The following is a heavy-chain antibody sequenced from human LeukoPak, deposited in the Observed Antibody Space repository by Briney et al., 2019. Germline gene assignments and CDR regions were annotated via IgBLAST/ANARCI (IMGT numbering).Heavy chain of an antibody. CDR1: GGSFSGYY. CDR2: INHRGST. V-gene: IGHV4-34*01. Sequence: SETLSLTCAVYGGSFSGYYWSWIRQPPGKGLEWIGEINHRGSTNYNPSLKSRVTVSVDTPKNQFSLKLSSVTAADTAVYYCARELTGSSSSWYAFDYWGQGTLVTVSS. CDR3: ARELTGSSSSWYAFDY. D-gene: IGHD6-13*01. J-gene: IGHJ4*02.